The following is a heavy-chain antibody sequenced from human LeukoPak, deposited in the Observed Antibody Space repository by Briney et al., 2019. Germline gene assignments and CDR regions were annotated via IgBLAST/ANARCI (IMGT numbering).Heavy chain of an antibody. Sequence: GGSLRLSCEASGFTFSSYAMNWVRQAPGKGLEWVSGITDTGGTTDYADSVKGRFKISRDNSKNILYVQMNSLGDEDTAVYYCAKGEYGSGWPDWGQGTLVTVSS. V-gene: IGHV3-23*01. J-gene: IGHJ4*02. CDR2: ITDTGGTT. CDR3: AKGEYGSGWPD. CDR1: GFTFSSYA. D-gene: IGHD6-19*01.